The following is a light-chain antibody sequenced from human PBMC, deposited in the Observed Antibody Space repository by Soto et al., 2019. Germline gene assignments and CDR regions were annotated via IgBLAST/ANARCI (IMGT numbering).Light chain of an antibody. CDR1: ESIRTW. CDR3: QHYNSYSEA. Sequence: DIDVTQSPSTLSASIGDRVTITCRASESIRTWLAWYQHKPGKAPKFLIYDASSLESGVPSRFSGSGSGTEFTLTIINLQPDDFATYYCQHYNSYSEAFGQGTKVDIK. J-gene: IGKJ1*01. V-gene: IGKV1-5*01. CDR2: DAS.